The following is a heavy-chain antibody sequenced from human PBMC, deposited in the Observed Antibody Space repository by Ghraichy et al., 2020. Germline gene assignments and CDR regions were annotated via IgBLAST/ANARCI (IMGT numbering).Heavy chain of an antibody. CDR3: ARQLSPTYYYGSGSPIDY. CDR2: IYYRGST. V-gene: IGHV4-61*01. CDR1: RGSVSSGSYY. J-gene: IGHJ4*02. Sequence: SQTLSLTCTVSRGSVSSGSYYWSWIRQPPGKGLEWIGYIYYRGSTNYNPSLESRVTISVDTSKNQFSLKLGSVTAADTAVYYCARQLSPTYYYGSGSPIDYWGQGTLVTVSS. D-gene: IGHD3-10*01.